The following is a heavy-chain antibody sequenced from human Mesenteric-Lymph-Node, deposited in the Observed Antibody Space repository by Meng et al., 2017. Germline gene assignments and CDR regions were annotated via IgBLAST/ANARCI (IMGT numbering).Heavy chain of an antibody. J-gene: IGHJ3*02. CDR1: GYTFTSYG. CDR3: AEGVLNYDSSGYSADAFDI. D-gene: IGHD3-22*01. CDR2: ISAYNGNT. V-gene: IGHV1-18*01. Sequence: ASVKVSCKASGYTFTSYGISWVRQAPGQGLEWMGWISAYNGNTNYAQKLQGRVTMTTDTSTSTAYMELSSLRSEDTAVYYCAEGVLNYDSSGYSADAFDIWGQGTMVTVSS.